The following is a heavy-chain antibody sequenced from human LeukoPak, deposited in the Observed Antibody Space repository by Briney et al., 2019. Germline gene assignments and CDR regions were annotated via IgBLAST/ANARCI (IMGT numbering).Heavy chain of an antibody. CDR2: TYYRSKWXX. Sequence: SQTLSLTCVISGDSVSSNSAAWNWIRQSPSXXLEWLGRTYYRSKWXXDYAVSVKGRITINPDTSKNQFFLQLNSVTPEDTAVYYCARETSHFDYWGQGTLVTVSS. V-gene: IGHV6-1*01. CDR3: ARETSHFDY. J-gene: IGHJ4*02. CDR1: GDSVSSNSAA.